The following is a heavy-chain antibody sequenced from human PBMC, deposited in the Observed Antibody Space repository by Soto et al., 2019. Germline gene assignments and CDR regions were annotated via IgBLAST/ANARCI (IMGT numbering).Heavy chain of an antibody. J-gene: IGHJ4*02. CDR3: ASSYTAGTFDY. CDR1: GGSISSYY. V-gene: IGHV4-59*01. D-gene: IGHD5-18*01. Sequence: KPSETLSLTCTVSGGSISSYYWSWIRQPPGKGLEWIGYIYYSGSTNYNPSLKSRVTISVXXXKXXXXLKLXSXXAADTAVYYCASSYTAGTFDYWGQGTLVTVSS. CDR2: IYYSGST.